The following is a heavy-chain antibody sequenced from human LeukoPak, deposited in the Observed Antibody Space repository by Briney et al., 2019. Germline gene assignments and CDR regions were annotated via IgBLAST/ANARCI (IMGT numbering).Heavy chain of an antibody. CDR3: ARDSSPDSATTYYDALDM. CDR1: GFSFRRFW. V-gene: IGHV3-7*01. J-gene: IGHJ3*02. Sequence: GGSLRLSCAGSGFSFRRFWMTWVRQAPGRGLEWVANINGDGDGKRYADSVKDRFTISRDNARSLVFLQIHSLRDKDTALYYCARDSSPDSATTYYDALDMWGQGTMVTVSS. D-gene: IGHD1-1*01. CDR2: INGDGDGK.